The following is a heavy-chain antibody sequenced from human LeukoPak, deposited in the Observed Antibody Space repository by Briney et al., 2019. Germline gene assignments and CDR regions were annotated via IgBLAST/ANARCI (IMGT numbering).Heavy chain of an antibody. CDR3: ARGVFWQQEHFGMDV. Sequence: GGSLRLSCAASGFTFSTYSMNWVRQAPGKGLEWVSFINSTSAYIYYADSVKGRFSISRDNAKNSVYLQMNSLRAEDTAVYYCARGVFWQQEHFGMDVWGQGATVTVSS. CDR1: GFTFSTYS. CDR2: INSTSAYI. V-gene: IGHV3-21*01. J-gene: IGHJ6*02. D-gene: IGHD6-13*01.